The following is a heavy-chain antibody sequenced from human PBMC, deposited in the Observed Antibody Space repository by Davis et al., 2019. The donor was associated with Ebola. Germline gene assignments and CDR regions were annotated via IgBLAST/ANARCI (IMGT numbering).Heavy chain of an antibody. V-gene: IGHV3-30*02. CDR3: ARGNRYCSGDTCANWFDP. Sequence: GGSLRLSCAASGFTFNIFDMHWVRQAPGRGLEWVAFVRSHGSDDHYADSVKGRFTISRDNSKNTLYLQMNSLRPEDTAVYYCARGNRYCSGDTCANWFDPWGQGTLVTVSS. D-gene: IGHD2-15*01. J-gene: IGHJ5*02. CDR2: VRSHGSDD. CDR1: GFTFNIFD.